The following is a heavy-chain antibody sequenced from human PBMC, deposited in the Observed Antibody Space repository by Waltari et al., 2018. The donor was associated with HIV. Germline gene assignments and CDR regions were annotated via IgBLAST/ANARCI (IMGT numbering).Heavy chain of an antibody. CDR3: VSSYQRSTGHASAFDI. CDR2: SNPNTGGA. J-gene: IGHJ3*02. CDR1: GNSSSGNY. Sequence: QLVQSGAEIKKPGDSVRVPCKRSGNSSSGNYIPWVRQTPSYEFEWLGWSNPNTGGANYAQKFQGRVTMIRDTSVTSTYMNLTALTSADTAVYFCVSSYQRSTGHASAFDIWGQGTVISVSS. V-gene: IGHV1-2*02. D-gene: IGHD2-2*01.